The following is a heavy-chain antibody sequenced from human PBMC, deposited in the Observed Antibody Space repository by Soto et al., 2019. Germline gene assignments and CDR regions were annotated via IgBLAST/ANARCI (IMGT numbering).Heavy chain of an antibody. V-gene: IGHV3-73*01. CDR2: IRSKANSYAT. Sequence: TGGSLRLSCAASGFTFSGSAMHWVRQASGKGLEWVGRIRSKANSYATAYAASVKGRFTISRDDSKNTAYLQMNSLKTEDTAVYYCTRHTEKTWLVSPYHYYGMAVWGQGTTVTVSS. J-gene: IGHJ6*02. CDR1: GFTFSGSA. D-gene: IGHD6-19*01. CDR3: TRHTEKTWLVSPYHYYGMAV.